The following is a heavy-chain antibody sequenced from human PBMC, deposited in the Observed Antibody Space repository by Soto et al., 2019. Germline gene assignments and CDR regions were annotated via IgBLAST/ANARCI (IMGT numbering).Heavy chain of an antibody. J-gene: IGHJ4*02. D-gene: IGHD3-9*01. V-gene: IGHV4-4*07. CDR3: ARDKTYYDILTGYYGGYFDY. CDR1: GGSISSYY. CDR2: IYTSGST. Sequence: QVQLQESGPGLVKPSETLSLTCTVSGGSISSYYWSWIRQPAGKGLEWIGRIYTSGSTNYNPSLKSRVTMSVDTSKNQFSLKLSSVTAADTAVYYCARDKTYYDILTGYYGGYFDYWGQGTLVTVSS.